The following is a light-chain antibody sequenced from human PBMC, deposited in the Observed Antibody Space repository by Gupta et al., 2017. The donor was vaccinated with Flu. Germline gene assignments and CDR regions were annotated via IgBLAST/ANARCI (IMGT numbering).Light chain of an antibody. J-gene: IGLJ2*01. V-gene: IGLV3-21*02. CDR1: DIGTKS. Sequence: SYALTQPPSVSVAPGQTARITCGGNDIGTKSVHWYQQKPGQAPVVVVYDDNDRPSGIPERISGSNSGNTATLTITKVEAGDEADYFCQVWHISSDHLRVFGGGTKLTVL. CDR3: QVWHISSDHLRV. CDR2: DDN.